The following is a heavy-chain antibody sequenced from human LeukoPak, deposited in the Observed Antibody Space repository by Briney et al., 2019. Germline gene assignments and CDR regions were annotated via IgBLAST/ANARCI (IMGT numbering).Heavy chain of an antibody. J-gene: IGHJ4*02. Sequence: GGSLRLSCAASGFTFSSYAMSWVRQAPGKGLEWVSGISGDGERTYYADSVRGRFSISRANPKNTVYLQMNSLRVEDTAIYYCAKPKNSWYYFDYWGQGTLVTVSS. CDR3: AKPKNSWYYFDY. D-gene: IGHD6-13*01. V-gene: IGHV3-23*01. CDR2: ISGDGERT. CDR1: GFTFSSYA.